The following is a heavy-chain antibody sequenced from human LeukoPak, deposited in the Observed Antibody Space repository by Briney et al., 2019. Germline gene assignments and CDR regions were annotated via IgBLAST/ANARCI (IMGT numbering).Heavy chain of an antibody. V-gene: IGHV1-8*01. Sequence: SVKVSCKASGYTFTSYDINWVRQATGQGLEWMGWMNPNSGNTGYAQKFQGRVTMTRNTSISTAYMELSSLRSEDTAVYYCARGFPGSASYTYWGQGTLVTVSS. J-gene: IGHJ4*02. D-gene: IGHD3-10*01. CDR3: ARGFPGSASYTY. CDR1: GYTFTSYD. CDR2: MNPNSGNT.